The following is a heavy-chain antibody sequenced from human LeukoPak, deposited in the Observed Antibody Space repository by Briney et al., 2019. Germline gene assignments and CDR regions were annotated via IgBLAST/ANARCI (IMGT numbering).Heavy chain of an antibody. D-gene: IGHD2-15*01. J-gene: IGHJ5*01. Sequence: GGSLRLSCAASGFTFRKYGMHWIRQAPGKGLEGVAVIWYDGNRKNYGDSVKGRFTISRDNSNNTLYLQMNSLRVEDSAIYYCARDYCSGGSCYPTNHFDSWGQGTLATVSS. V-gene: IGHV3-33*01. CDR1: GFTFRKYG. CDR2: IWYDGNRK. CDR3: ARDYCSGGSCYPTNHFDS.